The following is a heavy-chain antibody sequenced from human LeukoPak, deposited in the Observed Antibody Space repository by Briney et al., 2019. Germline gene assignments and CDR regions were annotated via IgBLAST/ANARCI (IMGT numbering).Heavy chain of an antibody. CDR2: IIPILGIA. V-gene: IGHV1-69*04. CDR1: GGTFSSYA. D-gene: IGHD6-19*01. Sequence: SVKVSCKASGGTFSSYAISWVRQAPGQGLEWMGRIIPILGIANYAQKFQGRVTITADKSTSTAYMELSSLRSEDTAVYYCASLAVAGTGLFDYWGQGTLVTVSS. J-gene: IGHJ4*02. CDR3: ASLAVAGTGLFDY.